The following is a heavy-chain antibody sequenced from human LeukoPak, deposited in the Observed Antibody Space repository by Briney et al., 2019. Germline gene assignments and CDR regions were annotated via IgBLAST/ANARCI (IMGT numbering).Heavy chain of an antibody. J-gene: IGHJ4*02. CDR2: LSGSGSST. D-gene: IGHD6-6*01. Sequence: GGSLRLSCAASGFTFRYYGMSWVRQAPGKGLEWVSSLSGSGSSTHYADSVKGRSTISRDNAKNSLYLQMNSLRAEDTAVYYCARAPHEYSSSYYFDCWGQGTLVTVSS. CDR3: ARAPHEYSSSYYFDC. V-gene: IGHV3-21*01. CDR1: GFTFRYYG.